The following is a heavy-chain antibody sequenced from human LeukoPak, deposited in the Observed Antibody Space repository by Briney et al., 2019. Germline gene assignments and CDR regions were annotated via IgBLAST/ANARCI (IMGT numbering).Heavy chain of an antibody. CDR1: GDSVSTNSAA. CDR3: ARGNRDFDS. V-gene: IGHV6-1*01. J-gene: IGHJ5*01. D-gene: IGHD2-21*02. Sequence: SQTLSLTCAISGDSVSTNSAAWNWIRESPSRGLEWLGRTYYRSKWYHDYAPSVQSRITINPDTSKNQFSLHLNSVTPEDTAVYYCARGNRDFDSWGQGTLVTVSS. CDR2: TYYRSKWYH.